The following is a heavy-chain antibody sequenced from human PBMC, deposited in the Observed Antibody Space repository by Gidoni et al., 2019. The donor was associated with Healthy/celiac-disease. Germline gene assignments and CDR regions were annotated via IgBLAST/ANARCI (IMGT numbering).Heavy chain of an antibody. CDR3: ARDRSVLRFLEWLFDY. V-gene: IGHV3-30-3*01. J-gene: IGHJ4*02. Sequence: QVQLVESGGGVVQPGRSLRLSCAASGLTCSSFAMHWVRQAPGKGLEWVAVISYDGSNKYYADSVKGRFTISRDNSKNTLYLQMNSLRAEDTAVYYCARDRSVLRFLEWLFDYWGQGTLVTVSS. D-gene: IGHD3-3*01. CDR1: GLTCSSFA. CDR2: ISYDGSNK.